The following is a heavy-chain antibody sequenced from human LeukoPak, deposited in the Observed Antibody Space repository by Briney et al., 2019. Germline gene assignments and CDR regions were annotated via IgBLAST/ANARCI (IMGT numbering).Heavy chain of an antibody. D-gene: IGHD3-22*01. CDR2: ISRGGGII. J-gene: IGHJ4*02. Sequence: GGSLRLSCAPSGFTFSSYEMNWVRQPPGKGLEWVSYISRGGGIIYYADSVKGRFTISRDNSKNTLYLQMNSLRAEDTAVYYCAIELDYDSSGYYYFYWGQGTLVTVSS. V-gene: IGHV3-48*03. CDR1: GFTFSSYE. CDR3: AIELDYDSSGYYYFY.